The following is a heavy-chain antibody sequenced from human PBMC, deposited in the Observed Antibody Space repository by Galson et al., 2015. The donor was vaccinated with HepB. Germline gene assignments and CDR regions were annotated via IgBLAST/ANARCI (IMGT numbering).Heavy chain of an antibody. J-gene: IGHJ4*02. D-gene: IGHD2-2*01. CDR3: ARRNRYCSSTSCSPVFDY. V-gene: IGHV5-10-1*01. Sequence: QSGAEVKKPGESLRISCKGSGYSFTSYWISWVRQMPGKGLEWMGRIDPSDSYTNYSPSFQGHVTISADKSISTAYLQWSSLKASDTAMYYCARRNRYCSSTSCSPVFDYWGQGTLVTVSS. CDR1: GYSFTSYW. CDR2: IDPSDSYT.